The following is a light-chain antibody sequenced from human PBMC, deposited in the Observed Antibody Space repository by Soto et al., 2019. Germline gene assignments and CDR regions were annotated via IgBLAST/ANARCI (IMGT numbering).Light chain of an antibody. J-gene: IGLJ3*02. V-gene: IGLV2-14*03. CDR1: SSDVGGYNS. Sequence: QSVLTQPASVSGSPGQSSTISCTGTSSDVGGYNSVSWYQQHPGKAPQLMIYDVSNRPSGVSNRFSGSKSGNTASLTISGLQAEDEADYYCSSYTSSSTRVFGGGTKVTVL. CDR3: SSYTSSSTRV. CDR2: DVS.